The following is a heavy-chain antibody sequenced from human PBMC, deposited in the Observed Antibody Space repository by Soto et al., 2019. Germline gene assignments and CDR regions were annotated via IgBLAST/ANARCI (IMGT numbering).Heavy chain of an antibody. J-gene: IGHJ6*02. CDR3: VIAADHYYYYGMDV. Sequence: ASVKVSCKASGGTFSSYAISWVRQAPGQGLEWMGGIIPIFGTANYAQKFQGRVTITADESTSTAYMELSSLRSEDTAVYYCVIAADHYYYYGMDVWGQGTTVTVSS. CDR1: GGTFSSYA. V-gene: IGHV1-69*13. D-gene: IGHD6-13*01. CDR2: IIPIFGTA.